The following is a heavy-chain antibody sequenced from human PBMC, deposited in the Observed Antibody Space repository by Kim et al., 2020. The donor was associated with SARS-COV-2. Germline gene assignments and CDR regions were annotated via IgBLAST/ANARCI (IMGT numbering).Heavy chain of an antibody. D-gene: IGHD6-13*01. Sequence: GESLKISCKGSGYSFTSYWIGWVRQMPGKGLEWMGIIYPGDSDTRYSPSFQGQVTISADKSISTAYLQWSSLKASDTAMYYCARAYSSSWSREWDQFPKGTDAFDIWGQGTMVTVSS. V-gene: IGHV5-51*01. J-gene: IGHJ3*02. CDR3: ARAYSSSWSREWDQFPKGTDAFDI. CDR2: IYPGDSDT. CDR1: GYSFTSYW.